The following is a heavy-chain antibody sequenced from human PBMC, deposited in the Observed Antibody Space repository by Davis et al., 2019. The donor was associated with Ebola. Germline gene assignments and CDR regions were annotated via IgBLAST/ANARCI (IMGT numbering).Heavy chain of an antibody. V-gene: IGHV1-18*01. D-gene: IGHD2-15*01. Sequence: AASVKVSCKASGYTFTSYGISWVRQAPGQGLEWMGWISAYNGNTNYAQKFQGRVTMTRDTSASTVYMELSSLRSEDTAVYYCAREVVVVVAATQDPYYYYGMDVWGQGTTVTVSS. CDR3: AREVVVVVAATQDPYYYYGMDV. CDR1: GYTFTSYG. CDR2: ISAYNGNT. J-gene: IGHJ6*02.